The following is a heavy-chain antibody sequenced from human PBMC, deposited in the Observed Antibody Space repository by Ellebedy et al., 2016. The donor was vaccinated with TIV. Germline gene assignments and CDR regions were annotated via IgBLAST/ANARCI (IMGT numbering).Heavy chain of an antibody. D-gene: IGHD2-2*02. CDR2: IYTSGST. Sequence: SETLSLXXTVSGGSISSYYWSWIWQPAGKGPEWIGRIYTSGSTNYNPSLKSRVTMSVDTSKNQFSLKLSSVTAADTAVYYCARGGGPLWYCSSTSCYTPFGYWGQGTLVTVSS. CDR1: GGSISSYY. J-gene: IGHJ4*02. V-gene: IGHV4-4*07. CDR3: ARGGGPLWYCSSTSCYTPFGY.